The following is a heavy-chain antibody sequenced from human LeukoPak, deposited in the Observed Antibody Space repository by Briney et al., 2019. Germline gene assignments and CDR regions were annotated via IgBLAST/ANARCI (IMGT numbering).Heavy chain of an antibody. CDR1: GFTFINAW. Sequence: GGSLRLSCAASGFTFINAWMAWVRQAPGKGLEWVGRIKAKAHGGTIEYAAPVKGRFTISRDDSKNTLYLQMNSLKTEDTAVYYCTTDGVGVEGATYDNWGQGTLVSVSS. CDR2: IKAKAHGGTI. CDR3: TTDGVGVEGATYDN. V-gene: IGHV3-15*01. J-gene: IGHJ4*02. D-gene: IGHD1-26*01.